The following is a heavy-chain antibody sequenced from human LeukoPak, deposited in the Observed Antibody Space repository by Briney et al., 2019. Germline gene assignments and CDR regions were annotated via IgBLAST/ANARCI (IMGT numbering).Heavy chain of an antibody. CDR1: GFTFSDYY. V-gene: IGHV3-11*04. CDR3: ARVVYYDSSGYYSPDYYFDY. D-gene: IGHD3-22*01. CDR2: ISSSGSTI. Sequence: PGGSLRLSCAASGFTFSDYYMSWIRQAPGKGLEWVSYISSSGSTIYYADSVKGRFTISRDNAKNSLYLQTNSLRAEDTAVYYCARVVYYDSSGYYSPDYYFDYWGQGTLVTVSS. J-gene: IGHJ4*02.